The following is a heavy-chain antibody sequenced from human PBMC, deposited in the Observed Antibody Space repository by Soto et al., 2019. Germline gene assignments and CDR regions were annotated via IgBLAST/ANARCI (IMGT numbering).Heavy chain of an antibody. CDR2: ITDNGGST. V-gene: IGHV3-23*01. D-gene: IGHD4-17*01. CDR1: GFTFSRDG. J-gene: IGHJ4*02. Sequence: EVQLLESGGGLVQAGGSLRLSCAASGFTFSRDGMSWVRQAPGKGPEWVSLITDNGGSTYYADSVKGRFTISRDNTKNTLSLQMNSLRAEDTAVYYCAKERATTTAFDYWGQGALVTVSS. CDR3: AKERATTTAFDY.